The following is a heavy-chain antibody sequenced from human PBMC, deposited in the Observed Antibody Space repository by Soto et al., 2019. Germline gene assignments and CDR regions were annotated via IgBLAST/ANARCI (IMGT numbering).Heavy chain of an antibody. D-gene: IGHD2-15*01. CDR1: GGTFSSYT. J-gene: IGHJ5*02. V-gene: IGHV1-69*02. Sequence: QVQLVQSGAEVKKPGSSVKVSCKASGGTFSSYTISWVRQAPGQGLEWMGRIIPILGIANYAQKFQGRVTITADKSTSTAYRELSSLRSEDTAVYYCARQDIVVVVAAAGWFVPWGQGTLVTVSS. CDR3: ARQDIVVVVAAAGWFVP. CDR2: IIPILGIA.